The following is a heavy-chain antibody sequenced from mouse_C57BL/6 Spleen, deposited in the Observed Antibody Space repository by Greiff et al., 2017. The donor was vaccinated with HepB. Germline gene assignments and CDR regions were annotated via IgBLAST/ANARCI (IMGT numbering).Heavy chain of an antibody. D-gene: IGHD1-1*01. V-gene: IGHV1-66*01. CDR3: ARSLYYYGSSLYYFDY. J-gene: IGHJ2*01. CDR1: GYSFTSYY. Sequence: VQRVESGPELVKPGASVKISCKASGYSFTSYYIHWVKQRPGQGLEWIGWIYPGSGNTKYNEKFKGKATLTADTSSSTAYMQLSSLTSEDSAVYYCARSLYYYGSSLYYFDYWGQGTTLTVSS. CDR2: IYPGSGNT.